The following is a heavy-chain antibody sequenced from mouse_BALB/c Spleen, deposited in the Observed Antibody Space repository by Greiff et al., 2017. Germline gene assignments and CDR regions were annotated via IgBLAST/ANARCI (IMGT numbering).Heavy chain of an antibody. J-gene: IGHJ4*01. D-gene: IGHD1-2*01. CDR3: ARVGYYGPYDAMGY. CDR2: IWAGGST. CDR1: GFSLTSYG. V-gene: IGHV2-9*02. Sequence: VKLMESGPGLVAPSQSLSITCTVSGFSLTSYGVHWVRQPPGKGLEWLGVIWAGGSTNYNSALMSRLSISKDNSKSQVFLKMNSLQTDDTAMYYCARVGYYGPYDAMGYWGQGTSVTVSS.